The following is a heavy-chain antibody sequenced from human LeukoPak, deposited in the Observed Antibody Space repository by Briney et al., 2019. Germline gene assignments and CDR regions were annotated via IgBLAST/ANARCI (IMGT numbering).Heavy chain of an antibody. CDR3: ARGFGTSFGY. V-gene: IGHV4-59*01. Sequence: SETLSLTCNVSGGFITTYYWSWVRHSPGKKLEWIGFVRYSGITNYNPSLKSRVTISVDTSKNQFSLKLSSVTDADTAVYFCARGFGTSFGYWGQGALVTVSS. D-gene: IGHD3-16*01. J-gene: IGHJ4*02. CDR1: GGFITTYY. CDR2: VRYSGIT.